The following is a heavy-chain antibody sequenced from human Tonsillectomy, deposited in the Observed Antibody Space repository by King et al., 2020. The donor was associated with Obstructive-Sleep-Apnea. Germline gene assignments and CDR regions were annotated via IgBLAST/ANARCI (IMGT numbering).Heavy chain of an antibody. J-gene: IGHJ5*02. CDR1: GDSMNSYY. CDR2: IYYSGST. Sequence: QLQESGPGLVKPSETLSLTCTVSGDSMNSYYWSWIRPPPGMGLEWIGFIYYSGSTNYNPSLKSRVTISVDTSKNHFSLKLSSVIAADTAVYYCARHRWGYCSSTSCQNWFDPWGQGTRVIVSS. CDR3: ARHRWGYCSSTSCQNWFDP. V-gene: IGHV4-59*08. D-gene: IGHD2-2*01.